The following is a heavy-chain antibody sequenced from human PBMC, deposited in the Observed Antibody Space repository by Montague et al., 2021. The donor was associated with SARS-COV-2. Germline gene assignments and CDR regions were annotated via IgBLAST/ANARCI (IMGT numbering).Heavy chain of an antibody. D-gene: IGHD2-2*02. V-gene: IGHV4-34*01. J-gene: IGHJ6*03. CDR1: GGSFSGYY. CDR2: INHSGSA. CDR3: ARLGEGVVPATILGVWPDYSYFYLDV. Sequence: SETLSLTCAVSGGSFSGYYWNWVRQPPGKGLEWIGEINHSGSANXNPSLKRRVTISVDTSNNQFSLKLNSVTTADTAGYYCARLGEGVVPATILGVWPDYSYFYLDVWGKGALVTVSS.